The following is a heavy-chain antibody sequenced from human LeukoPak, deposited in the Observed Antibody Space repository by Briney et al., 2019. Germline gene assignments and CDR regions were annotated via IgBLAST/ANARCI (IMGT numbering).Heavy chain of an antibody. CDR1: GGSISGYY. CDR2: IFYSGRT. V-gene: IGHV4-59*01. J-gene: IGHJ3*02. CDR3: ARRNDFEI. Sequence: GSLRLSCTVSGGSISGYYWSWIRQPPGKGLEWIGCIFYSGRTYYNPSLKSRVTISVDMSKSQFSLRLTSVTAADTAVYYCARRNDFEIWGQGTLVTVSS.